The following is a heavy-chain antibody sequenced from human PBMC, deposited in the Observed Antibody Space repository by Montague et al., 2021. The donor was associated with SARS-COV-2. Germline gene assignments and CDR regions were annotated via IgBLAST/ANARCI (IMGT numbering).Heavy chain of an antibody. V-gene: IGHV3-13*04. D-gene: IGHD6-13*01. J-gene: IGHJ2*01. CDR1: GFTFSSYD. Sequence: SLRLSCAASGFTFSSYDMHWVRQATGKGLEWVSAIGTAGDTYYPGSVKGRFTISRENAKNSLYLQMNSLRAGDTAVYYCVRAGYSSSWPLRLYWYFDLWGRGTLVTVSS. CDR2: IGTAGDT. CDR3: VRAGYSSSWPLRLYWYFDL.